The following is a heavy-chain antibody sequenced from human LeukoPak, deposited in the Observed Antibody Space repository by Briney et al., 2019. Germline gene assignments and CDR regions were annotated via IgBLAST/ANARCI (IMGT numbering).Heavy chain of an antibody. Sequence: SETLSLTCTVSGGFISSYYWRWIRQPPGKGLEWIGENNHSGSNNYNPSRKSRVTISVDTPKNQFSLKLSSVTAAYTAVYYCARRNYYDSSGYRVGFDYWRQETLLSVSS. CDR1: GGFISSYY. V-gene: IGHV4-34*01. CDR2: NNHSGSN. CDR3: ARRNYYDSSGYRVGFDY. D-gene: IGHD3-22*01. J-gene: IGHJ4*02.